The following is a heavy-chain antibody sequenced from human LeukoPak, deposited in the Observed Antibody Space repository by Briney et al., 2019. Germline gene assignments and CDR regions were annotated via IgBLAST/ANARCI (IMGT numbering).Heavy chain of an antibody. Sequence: SETLSLTCTVSGGPISSGSYYWSWIRQPAGKGLEWIGRINTSGSTNYNPSLKSRVTISVDTSKNQFSLKLSSVTAADTAVYYCAREGPYYDILTGYYVFDYWGQGTLVTVSS. CDR1: GGPISSGSYY. CDR2: INTSGST. V-gene: IGHV4-61*02. D-gene: IGHD3-9*01. J-gene: IGHJ4*02. CDR3: AREGPYYDILTGYYVFDY.